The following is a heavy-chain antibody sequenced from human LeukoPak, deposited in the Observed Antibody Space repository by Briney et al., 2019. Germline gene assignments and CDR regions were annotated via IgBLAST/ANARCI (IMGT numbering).Heavy chain of an antibody. CDR1: GFTFSSYA. V-gene: IGHV3-23*01. CDR2: ISGSGGST. D-gene: IGHD3-3*01. CDR3: AKFLDYDFWSGYPTFDY. J-gene: IGHJ4*02. Sequence: PGGSLRLSCAASGFTFSSYAMSWVRQAPGKGLEWVSAISGSGGSTYYADSVKGRFTISRDNSKNTLYLQMNSLRAEDTAVYYCAKFLDYDFWSGYPTFDYWGQGTLVTVSS.